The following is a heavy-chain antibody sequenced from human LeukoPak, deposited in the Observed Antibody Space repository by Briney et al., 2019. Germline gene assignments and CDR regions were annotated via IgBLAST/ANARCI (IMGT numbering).Heavy chain of an antibody. CDR1: GFTFSSYS. D-gene: IGHD3-16*01. Sequence: GGSLRLSCAASGFTFSSYSMNWVRQAPGKGLEWVSSISSSSSYIYYADSVKGRFTISRDNAKNSPYLQMNSLRAEDTAVYYCARVGDRNYYAMDVWGQGTTVTVSS. V-gene: IGHV3-21*01. J-gene: IGHJ6*02. CDR2: ISSSSSYI. CDR3: ARVGDRNYYAMDV.